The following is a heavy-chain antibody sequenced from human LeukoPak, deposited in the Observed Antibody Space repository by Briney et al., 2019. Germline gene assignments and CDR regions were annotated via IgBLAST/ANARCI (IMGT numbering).Heavy chain of an antibody. D-gene: IGHD3-3*01. CDR1: GVSFSDYF. CDR2: INHSGST. J-gene: IGHJ5*02. V-gene: IGHV4-34*01. Sequence: SETLSLTCAVYGVSFSDYFWSWIRQPPGKGLEWIGEINHSGSTNYNPSHKSRVTISVDTSKNQFSLKLRSVTAADTAVYYCARRMTIFGVVIDASNWFDPWGQGTLVTVSS. CDR3: ARRMTIFGVVIDASNWFDP.